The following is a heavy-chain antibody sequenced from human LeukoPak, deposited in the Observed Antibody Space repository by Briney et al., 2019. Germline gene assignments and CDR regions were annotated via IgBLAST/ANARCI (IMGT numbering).Heavy chain of an antibody. Sequence: GGSLRLSCAASGFTFSSYAMSWVRQAPGKGLEWVSAISGSGGSTYYADSVKGRVTISRDNSKNTLYLQMNSLRAEDTAVYYCAKGRATVTTHKRQNYYGMDVWGQGTTVTVSS. D-gene: IGHD4-17*01. J-gene: IGHJ6*02. CDR2: ISGSGGST. CDR1: GFTFSSYA. CDR3: AKGRATVTTHKRQNYYGMDV. V-gene: IGHV3-23*01.